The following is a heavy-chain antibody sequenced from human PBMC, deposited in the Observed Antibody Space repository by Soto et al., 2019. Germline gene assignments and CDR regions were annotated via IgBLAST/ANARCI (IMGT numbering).Heavy chain of an antibody. CDR3: AREEDIVVVPAARGDYYYGMDV. CDR2: IIPIFGTA. D-gene: IGHD2-2*01. CDR1: GGTFSSYA. J-gene: IGHJ6*02. Sequence: SVKVSCKASGGTFSSYAISWVRQAPGQGLEWMGGIIPIFGTANYAQKFQGRVTITADESTSTAYMELSSLRSEDTAVYYCAREEDIVVVPAARGDYYYGMDVWGQGTTVTVSS. V-gene: IGHV1-69*13.